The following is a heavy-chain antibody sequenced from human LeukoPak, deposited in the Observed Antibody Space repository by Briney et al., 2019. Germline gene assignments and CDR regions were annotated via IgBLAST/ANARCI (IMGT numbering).Heavy chain of an antibody. CDR3: TRLLDFWSGYQDLYYFDY. J-gene: IGHJ4*02. Sequence: GGSLRLSCAASGFTFSGSAMHWVRQASGKGLEWVGRIRSKANSYATAYAASVKGRFTISRDDSKNTAYLQMNSPKTEDTAVYYCTRLLDFWSGYQDLYYFDYWGQGTLVTVSS. CDR2: IRSKANSYAT. CDR1: GFTFSGSA. V-gene: IGHV3-73*01. D-gene: IGHD3-3*01.